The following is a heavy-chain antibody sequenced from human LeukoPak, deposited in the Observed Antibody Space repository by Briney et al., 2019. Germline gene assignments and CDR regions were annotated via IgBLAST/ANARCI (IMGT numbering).Heavy chain of an antibody. J-gene: IGHJ4*02. V-gene: IGHV3-15*01. D-gene: IGHD2-15*01. CDR3: VTDLWGFCSAAACYTY. CDR1: GFTFNDAW. CDR2: IKSKNDGGIT. Sequence: GGSLRLSCAVSGFTFNDAWMGWVRQVPGKGLEWVGLIKSKNDGGITEAAAPVKGRFHISRDHSKNILYLQMNSLKIEDSAVYYCVTDLWGFCSAAACYTYWGQGTLVTVSS.